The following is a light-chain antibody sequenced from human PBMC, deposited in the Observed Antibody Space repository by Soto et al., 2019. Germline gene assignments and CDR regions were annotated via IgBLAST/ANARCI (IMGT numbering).Light chain of an antibody. CDR3: SSYTSSSTLWV. V-gene: IGLV2-14*01. Sequence: QSALTQPASVSGSPGQSITISCTGTSSDVGGYNYVSWYQQHPGKAPKLMIYDVSNRPSGVSNRLSGSKSGNTASLTISGRQAEDEADYYCSSYTSSSTLWVFGGGTQLTVL. J-gene: IGLJ3*02. CDR1: SSDVGGYNY. CDR2: DVS.